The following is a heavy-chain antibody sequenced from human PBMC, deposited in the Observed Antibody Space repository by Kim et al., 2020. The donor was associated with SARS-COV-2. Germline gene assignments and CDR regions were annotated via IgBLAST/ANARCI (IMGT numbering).Heavy chain of an antibody. CDR1: GGSFSGYY. CDR3: ARRRYYYDSSGYSFYY. Sequence: SETLSLTCAVYGGSFSGYYWSWIRQPPGKGLEWIGEINHSGSTNYNPSLKSRVTISVDTSKNQFSLKLSSVTAADTAVYYCARRRYYYDSSGYSFYYWG. CDR2: INHSGST. D-gene: IGHD3-22*01. J-gene: IGHJ4*01. V-gene: IGHV4-34*01.